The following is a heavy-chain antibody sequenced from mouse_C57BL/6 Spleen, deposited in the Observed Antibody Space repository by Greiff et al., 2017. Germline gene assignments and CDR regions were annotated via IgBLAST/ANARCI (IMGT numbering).Heavy chain of an antibody. J-gene: IGHJ3*01. V-gene: IGHV1-26*01. Sequence: EVQLQQSGPELVKPGASVKISCKASGYTFTDYYMNWVKQSHGKSLEWIGDINPNNGGTSYNQKFKGKATLTVDKSSSTAYMELRSLTSEDTAVSYCARARGSSPRCFAYWGQGTLVTVSA. CDR2: INPNNGGT. CDR3: ARARGSSPRCFAY. CDR1: GYTFTDYY. D-gene: IGHD1-1*01.